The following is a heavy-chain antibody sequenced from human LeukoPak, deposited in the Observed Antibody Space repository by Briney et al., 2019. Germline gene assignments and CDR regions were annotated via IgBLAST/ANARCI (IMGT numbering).Heavy chain of an antibody. D-gene: IGHD6-13*01. J-gene: IGHJ4*02. CDR2: IKQDGSEK. CDR3: ARVAAAGLFDY. CDR1: GFSFSSYG. V-gene: IGHV3-7*04. Sequence: GGSLRLSCAASGFSFSSYGMHWVRQAPGKGLEWVANIKQDGSEKYYVDSVKGRFTISRDNAKNSLYLQMNSLRAEDTAVYYCARVAAAGLFDYWGQGTLVTVSS.